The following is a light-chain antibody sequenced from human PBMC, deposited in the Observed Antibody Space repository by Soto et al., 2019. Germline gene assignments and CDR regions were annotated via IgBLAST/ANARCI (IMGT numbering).Light chain of an antibody. Sequence: EIVLTQSPGTLSLSPGERATLSCRASQSVSSTYIAWYQQKFGQAPRLLIYGASWRATAIPDRFSGSGSGTDFTLTISKLEPEDFAVYYCQQYGSSPTFGQGTKVDIK. J-gene: IGKJ1*01. CDR3: QQYGSSPT. CDR1: QSVSSTY. CDR2: GAS. V-gene: IGKV3-20*01.